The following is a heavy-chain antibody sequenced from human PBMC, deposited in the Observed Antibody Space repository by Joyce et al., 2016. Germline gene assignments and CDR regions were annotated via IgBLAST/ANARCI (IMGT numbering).Heavy chain of an antibody. J-gene: IGHJ4*02. Sequence: QVPLVQSGAEEKKPGASVKDSCKLSAKSLTEVTIHWGRQAPGKGPLYMGGLDPESGDPGDAEESQGRVTMTEDTATDTAYMDLRSLTSDDTAVYYCATGRFDYWGQGTLVTVSS. CDR2: LDPESGDP. V-gene: IGHV1-24*01. CDR1: AKSLTEVT. CDR3: ATGRFDY.